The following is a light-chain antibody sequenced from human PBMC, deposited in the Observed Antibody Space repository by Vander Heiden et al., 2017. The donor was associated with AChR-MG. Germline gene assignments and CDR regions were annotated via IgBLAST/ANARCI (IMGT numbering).Light chain of an antibody. V-gene: IGKV3-11*01. CDR3: QHRGDWHNT. J-gene: IGKJ2*01. CDR2: DAS. Sequence: IVLTQSPATLSLSPGDRATLSCRASQSVSNFLAWYQQKPGQAPRLLIYDASNRATGIPARFSGRGSGTDFTITSSSLELEDFAVYYCQHRGDWHNTFGQGTKLEIK. CDR1: QSVSNF.